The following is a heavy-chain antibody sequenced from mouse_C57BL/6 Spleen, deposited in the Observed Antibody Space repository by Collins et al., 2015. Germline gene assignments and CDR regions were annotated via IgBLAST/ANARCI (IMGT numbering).Heavy chain of an antibody. J-gene: IGHJ4*01. D-gene: IGHD2-1*01. Sequence: QVQLQQPGTELVKPGASVKLSCKASGYTLTSYWMHWVKQRPGQGLEWIGNINPSNGGTNYNEKFKGKATLTGGKSSSTAYMQLSSLTSEDSAVYFCARGGYHGNPGAMDYWGQGTSVTVSS. V-gene: IGHV1-53*01. CDR2: INPSNGGT. CDR1: GYTLTSYW. CDR3: ARGGYHGNPGAMDY.